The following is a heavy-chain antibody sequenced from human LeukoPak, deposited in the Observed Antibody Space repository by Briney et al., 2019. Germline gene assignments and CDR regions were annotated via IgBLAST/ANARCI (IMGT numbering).Heavy chain of an antibody. D-gene: IGHD1-26*01. CDR2: ISSSSSYI. CDR1: GFTFSSYS. J-gene: IGHJ4*02. CDR3: ARDGGSYYETPPFDY. Sequence: GGSLRLSCAASGFTFSSYSMNWVRQAPGKGLEWVSSISSSSSYIYYADSVKGRFTISRDNAKNSLYLQMNSLRAEDTAVYYCARDGGSYYETPPFDYWGQGTLVTVSS. V-gene: IGHV3-21*01.